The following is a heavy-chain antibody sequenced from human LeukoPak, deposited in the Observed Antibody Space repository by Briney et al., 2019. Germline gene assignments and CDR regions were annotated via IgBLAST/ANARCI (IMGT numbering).Heavy chain of an antibody. CDR3: ARAVSGRFDY. J-gene: IGHJ4*02. V-gene: IGHV4-59*08. Sequence: SETLPLTCTVSGGSMSPYHWGWIRQPPGKGLEWTGYIYYSGSTNYNPSLNSRVTISVDTSKNQFSLRLSSVTAADTAIYYCARAVSGRFDYWGQGTLVTVSS. D-gene: IGHD6-19*01. CDR2: IYYSGST. CDR1: GGSMSPYH.